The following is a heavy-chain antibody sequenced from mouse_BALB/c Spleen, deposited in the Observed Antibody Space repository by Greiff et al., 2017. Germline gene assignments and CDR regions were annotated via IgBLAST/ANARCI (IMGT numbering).Heavy chain of an antibody. CDR1: GDSITSGY. Sequence: EVQLQESGPSLVKPSQTLSLTCSVTGDSITSGYWNWIRKFPGNKLEYMGYISYSGSTYYNPSLKSRISITRDTSKNQYYLQLNSVTTEDTATYYCARKYGNPLYAMDYWGQGTSVTVSS. J-gene: IGHJ4*01. D-gene: IGHD2-10*02. V-gene: IGHV3-8*02. CDR3: ARKYGNPLYAMDY. CDR2: ISYSGST.